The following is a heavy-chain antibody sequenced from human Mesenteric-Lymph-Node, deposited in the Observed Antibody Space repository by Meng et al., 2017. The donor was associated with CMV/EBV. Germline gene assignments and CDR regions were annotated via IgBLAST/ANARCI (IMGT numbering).Heavy chain of an antibody. Sequence: GGSLRLSCAASGFTFSSYGMHWVRQAPGKGLEWVAVIWYDGSHQDYADSVKGRFTISRDNSKNTLYLQMNSLRAEDTAVYYCAKISVDTAMAYYYGMDVWGQGTTVTVSS. J-gene: IGHJ6*02. CDR2: IWYDGSHQ. D-gene: IGHD5-18*01. V-gene: IGHV3-30*02. CDR3: AKISVDTAMAYYYGMDV. CDR1: GFTFSSYG.